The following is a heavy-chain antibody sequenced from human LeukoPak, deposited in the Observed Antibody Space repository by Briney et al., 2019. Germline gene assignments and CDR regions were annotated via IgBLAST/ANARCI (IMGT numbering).Heavy chain of an antibody. CDR3: AKVGYSYGLGDAFDI. CDR1: GFTFSSYA. J-gene: IGHJ3*02. V-gene: IGHV3-23*01. D-gene: IGHD5-18*01. CDR2: ISGSGGST. Sequence: SGGSLRLSCAASGFTFSSYAMSWVRQAPGKGLEWVSAISGSGGSTYYADSVKGRFTISRDNSKNTLYLQMNRLRAEDTAVYYCAKVGYSYGLGDAFDIWGQGTMVTVSS.